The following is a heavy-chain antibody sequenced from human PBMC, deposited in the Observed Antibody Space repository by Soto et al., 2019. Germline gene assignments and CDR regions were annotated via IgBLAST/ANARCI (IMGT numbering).Heavy chain of an antibody. J-gene: IGHJ5*02. Sequence: QVQLVQSGAEVKKPGASVKVSCKASGYTFTSYGISWVRQAPGQGLEWMGWISAYNGNTNYAQKLQGRVTMTTDTSTSTAYMELRSLRSADTAVYYCARDLLRYSSSWYGTPLTYNWFDPWGQGTLVTVSS. CDR1: GYTFTSYG. CDR3: ARDLLRYSSSWYGTPLTYNWFDP. D-gene: IGHD6-13*01. CDR2: ISAYNGNT. V-gene: IGHV1-18*04.